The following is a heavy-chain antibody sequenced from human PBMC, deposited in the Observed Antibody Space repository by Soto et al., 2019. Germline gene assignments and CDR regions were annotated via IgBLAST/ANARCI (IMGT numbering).Heavy chain of an antibody. J-gene: IGHJ4*02. CDR3: ARGGYSGYDFMFDY. Sequence: SETLSLTCAVSGGSISGGGYSWNWIRQPPGKGLEYIGYIYHSGSTYYNPSLRSRVIISVDKSRNQFSLKLRSVTAADTAVYYCARGGYSGYDFMFDYWGQGTLVNVS. D-gene: IGHD5-12*01. CDR2: IYHSGST. CDR1: GGSISGGGYS. V-gene: IGHV4-30-2*01.